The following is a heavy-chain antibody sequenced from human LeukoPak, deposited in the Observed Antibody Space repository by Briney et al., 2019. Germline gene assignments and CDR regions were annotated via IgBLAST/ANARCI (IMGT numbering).Heavy chain of an antibody. CDR1: GYTFTSYY. CDR2: INPSGGST. V-gene: IGHV1-46*01. D-gene: IGHD6-13*01. Sequence: ASVKVSCKASGYTFTSYYMHWVRQAPGQGLEWMGIINPSGGSTSYAQKFQGRVTMTRDMSTSTVYMELSSLRSEDTAVYYCARGPVGQLVGYYMDVWGKGTTVTISS. J-gene: IGHJ6*03. CDR3: ARGPVGQLVGYYMDV.